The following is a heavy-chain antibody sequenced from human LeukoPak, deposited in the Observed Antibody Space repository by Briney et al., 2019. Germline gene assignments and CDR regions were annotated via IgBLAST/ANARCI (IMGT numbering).Heavy chain of an antibody. Sequence: PGGSLRLSCAASGFTFSSYWMSWVRQAPGKGLEWVANIKQDGSEKYYVDSVKGRFTISRDNAKNSLYLQMNSLRAEDTAVYYCARDGTYYGSGSYPYFDYWGQGTLVTVSS. D-gene: IGHD3-10*01. CDR3: ARDGTYYGSGSYPYFDY. J-gene: IGHJ4*02. CDR2: IKQDGSEK. CDR1: GFTFSSYW. V-gene: IGHV3-7*01.